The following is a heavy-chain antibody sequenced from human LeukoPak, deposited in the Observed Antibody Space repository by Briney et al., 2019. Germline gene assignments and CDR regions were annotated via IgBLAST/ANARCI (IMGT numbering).Heavy chain of an antibody. D-gene: IGHD4-17*01. CDR3: ARSPQGTATTANWLDP. J-gene: IGHJ5*02. Sequence: SETLSLTCTVSGVSISSYYWSWIRQPPGKGLEWVGTIYHSGTTYYNPSLKSRVTISVDTSKNQFSLNLISVTAADTAVYYCARSPQGTATTANWLDPWGQGTLVTVSS. V-gene: IGHV4-59*12. CDR2: IYHSGTT. CDR1: GVSISSYY.